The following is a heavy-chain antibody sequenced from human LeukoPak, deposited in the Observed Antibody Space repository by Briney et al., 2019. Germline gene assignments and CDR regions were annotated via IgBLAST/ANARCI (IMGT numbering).Heavy chain of an antibody. D-gene: IGHD6-6*01. J-gene: IGHJ4*02. V-gene: IGHV4-34*01. CDR2: INHSGST. Sequence: SETLSLTCAVYGGSLSGYYWSWIRQPPGKGLEWIGEINHSGSTNYKPSLKSRVTISVDTSKNQFSLKLSSVTAADTAVYYCARGLYSSSPENLDYWGQGTLVTVSS. CDR3: ARGLYSSSPENLDY. CDR1: GGSLSGYY.